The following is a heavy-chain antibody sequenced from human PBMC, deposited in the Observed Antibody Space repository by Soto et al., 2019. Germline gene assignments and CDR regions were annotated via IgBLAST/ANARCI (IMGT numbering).Heavy chain of an antibody. Sequence: SLRLSCAASGFTFSTYSMNWVRQAPGKGLEWVSYISGSGGSTYYADSVKGRFTISRDNSKNTLYLQMNSLRAEDTAVYYCAKEGPDYGDLNYFDYWGQGTLVTVSS. CDR1: GFTFSTYS. CDR2: ISGSGGST. V-gene: IGHV3-23*01. J-gene: IGHJ4*02. CDR3: AKEGPDYGDLNYFDY. D-gene: IGHD4-17*01.